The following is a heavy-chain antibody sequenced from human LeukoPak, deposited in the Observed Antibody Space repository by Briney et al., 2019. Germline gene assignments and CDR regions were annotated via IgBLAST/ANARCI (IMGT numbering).Heavy chain of an antibody. CDR2: ISSSSSSI. Sequence: GGPLRLSCAASGFTFSSYSMNWVRQGPGKGLEWVSTISSSSSSIYYADSVKGRFTISRDNAKNSLYLQMNSLRAEDTAVYYCARDLDSGYGSGAFDIWGQGTMVTVSS. J-gene: IGHJ3*02. CDR1: GFTFSSYS. V-gene: IGHV3-21*01. CDR3: ARDLDSGYGSGAFDI. D-gene: IGHD5-12*01.